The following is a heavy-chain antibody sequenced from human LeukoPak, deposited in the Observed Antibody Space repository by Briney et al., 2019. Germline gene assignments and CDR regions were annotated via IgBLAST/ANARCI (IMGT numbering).Heavy chain of an antibody. CDR1: GFTFSSYA. CDR2: ISASGGST. D-gene: IGHD6-13*01. J-gene: IGHJ4*02. CDR3: AKPPPDSSSWLFDY. Sequence: GGSLRLSCAASGFTFSSYAMSWVRQAPGKGLEWVSGISASGGSTFYGDSVKGRFTISRDNSKNTLDLQMNNLRVEDTALYYCAKPPPDSSSWLFDYWGQGTLVTVSS. V-gene: IGHV3-23*01.